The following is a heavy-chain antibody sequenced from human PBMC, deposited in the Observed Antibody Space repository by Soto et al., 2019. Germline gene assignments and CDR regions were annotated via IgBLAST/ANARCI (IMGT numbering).Heavy chain of an antibody. J-gene: IGHJ4*02. CDR2: IYYSGTT. CDR1: GDSVSNDNYY. Sequence: QVQLQESGPGLVNPSETLSLTCAVSGDSVSNDNYYWSCIRLPPGKRLEWIGYIYYSGTTNYNSYLKSRLSLSVDMSKNQFSLKLDSVTAADTAVYFCARSQRGRTAFTFDYWGQGALVTVSS. D-gene: IGHD3-16*01. V-gene: IGHV4-61*01. CDR3: ARSQRGRTAFTFDY.